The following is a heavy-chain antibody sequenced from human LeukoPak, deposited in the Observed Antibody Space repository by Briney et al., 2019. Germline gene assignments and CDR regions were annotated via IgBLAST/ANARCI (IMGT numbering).Heavy chain of an antibody. CDR1: GGSISSYY. Sequence: SETLSLTCTVSGGSISSYYWSWIRQPPGKGLEWIGYIYYSGSTNYNPSLKSRVTISVDTSKNQVSLKLSSVTAADTAVYYCARHHSYGYYYFDYWGQGSLVTVSS. V-gene: IGHV4-59*08. CDR2: IYYSGST. CDR3: ARHHSYGYYYFDY. J-gene: IGHJ4*02. D-gene: IGHD5-18*01.